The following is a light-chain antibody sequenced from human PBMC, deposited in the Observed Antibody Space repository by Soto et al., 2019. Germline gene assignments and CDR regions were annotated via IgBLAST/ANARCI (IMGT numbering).Light chain of an antibody. Sequence: EIVMTQSPVTLSVSPGERATLSCRASQSIGRNLAWYQHKPGQAPRLLIYGASTGTTDIPTRFSASGSGTEFILTISSLQSEDFAVYYCQQYNNWPRSFGQGTKVEV. J-gene: IGKJ1*01. V-gene: IGKV3-15*01. CDR3: QQYNNWPRS. CDR2: GAS. CDR1: QSIGRN.